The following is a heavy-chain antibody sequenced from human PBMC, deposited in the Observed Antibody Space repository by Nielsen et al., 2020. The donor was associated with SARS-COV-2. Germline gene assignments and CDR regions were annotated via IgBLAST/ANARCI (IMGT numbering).Heavy chain of an antibody. Sequence: RQAPGKGLEWVSYISSSSSYTNYADSVKGRFTISRDNSKNTLYLQMNSLRAEDTAVYYCARRGYYRLERGIHYYYYGMDVWGQGTTVTVSS. V-gene: IGHV3-11*06. J-gene: IGHJ6*02. D-gene: IGHD1-1*01. CDR3: ARRGYYRLERGIHYYYYGMDV. CDR2: ISSSSSYT.